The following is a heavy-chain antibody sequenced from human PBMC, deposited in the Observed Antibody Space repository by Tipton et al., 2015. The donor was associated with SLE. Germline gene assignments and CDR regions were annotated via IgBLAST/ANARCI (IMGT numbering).Heavy chain of an antibody. V-gene: IGHV4-59*08. CDR1: GGSMNNYY. Sequence: TLSLTCTVSGGSMNNYYWNWIRQPPGKGLEWIGYFFYSGNTNYNPSLNSRVTISVDTSKNQFSLELSSVTAADTAVYYCARLVVLAAEGLYSFDYWGHGTLVTVSS. CDR3: ARLVVLAAEGLYSFDY. D-gene: IGHD2-15*01. J-gene: IGHJ4*01. CDR2: FFYSGNT.